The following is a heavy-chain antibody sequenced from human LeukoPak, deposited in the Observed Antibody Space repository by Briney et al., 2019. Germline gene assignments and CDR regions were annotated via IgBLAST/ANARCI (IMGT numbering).Heavy chain of an antibody. J-gene: IGHJ4*02. CDR1: GFTFSSYT. CDR3: ARDRTSSIFGVAILGYFDY. CDR2: ISGDRDYM. Sequence: SGGSLRLSCVVSGFTFSSYTMNWVRQAPGKGLEWVSSISGDRDYMYYADSVKGRFTISRDNAKNSLYLQMNSLRAEDTAVYYCARDRTSSIFGVAILGYFDYWGQGTLVTVSS. V-gene: IGHV3-21*01. D-gene: IGHD3-3*01.